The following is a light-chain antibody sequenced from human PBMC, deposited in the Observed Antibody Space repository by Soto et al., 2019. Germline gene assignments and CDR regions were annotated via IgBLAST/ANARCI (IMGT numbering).Light chain of an antibody. CDR1: SSDVGGYNY. Sequence: HSALTQPASRSVSPGQSSTISCTRNSSDVGGYNYVSWYQQHPGKAPKFVIYDVRNRPSGVSNRFSGSKSGNTASLTISGLQAEDEADYYCSSYITSNTRQTVFGTGTKVTV. V-gene: IGLV2-14*01. J-gene: IGLJ1*01. CDR3: SSYITSNTRQTV. CDR2: DVR.